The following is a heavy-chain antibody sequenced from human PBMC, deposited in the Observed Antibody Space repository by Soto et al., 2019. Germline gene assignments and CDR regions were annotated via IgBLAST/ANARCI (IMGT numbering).Heavy chain of an antibody. CDR2: TYYRSSWSN. CDR3: ARAISFDGGAWHCYFDY. CDR1: GDSVSSNSVV. Sequence: THTLSLTCVISGDSVSSNSVVWNWIRQSPSRGLEWLGRTYYRSSWSNNYAVSVKSRMTINPDTSKNQFSLQLNSVTPEDTAVYYCARAISFDGGAWHCYFDYWCQGILVSVS. V-gene: IGHV6-1*01. J-gene: IGHJ4*02. D-gene: IGHD2-2*02.